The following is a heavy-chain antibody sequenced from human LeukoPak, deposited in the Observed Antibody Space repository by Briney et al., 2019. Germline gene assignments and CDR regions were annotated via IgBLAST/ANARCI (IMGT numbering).Heavy chain of an antibody. Sequence: GGSLRLSCAASGFTVSSNYMSWVRQAPGKGLEWVSVIYSGGSTYYADSVKGRFTISRDNSKNTLSLQMNSLRAEDTAVCYCAREMTNDMDVWGQGTTVTVSS. CDR2: IYSGGST. CDR3: AREMTNDMDV. V-gene: IGHV3-53*01. CDR1: GFTVSSNY. J-gene: IGHJ6*02.